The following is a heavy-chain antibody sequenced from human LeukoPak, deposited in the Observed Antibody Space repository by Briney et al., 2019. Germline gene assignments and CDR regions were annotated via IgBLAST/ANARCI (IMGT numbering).Heavy chain of an antibody. J-gene: IGHJ3*02. V-gene: IGHV1-2*02. CDR2: INPNSGGT. CDR3: AIEYYYDSSGYTDAFDI. CDR1: GYTFTGYY. D-gene: IGHD3-22*01. Sequence: GASVKVSCKASGYTFTGYYMHWVRQAPGQGLEWMGWINPNSGGTNCAQKFQGRVTMTRDTSISTAYMELSRLRSDDTAVYYCAIEYYYDSSGYTDAFDIWGQGTMVTVSS.